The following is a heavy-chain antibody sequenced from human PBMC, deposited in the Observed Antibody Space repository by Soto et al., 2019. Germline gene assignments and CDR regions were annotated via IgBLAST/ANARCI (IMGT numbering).Heavy chain of an antibody. D-gene: IGHD3-3*01. V-gene: IGHV4-4*07. J-gene: IGHJ5*02. Sequence: SETLPLTCPVSCGSMNSYYWTWIRQPAGKGLEWIGRVYSSGGTHYNPSLKSRITISLDTSNNQFSLRLLSVTDADTAVYYCARGQRFSDWFDPWGQGTLVTVSS. CDR3: ARGQRFSDWFDP. CDR2: VYSSGGT. CDR1: CGSMNSYY.